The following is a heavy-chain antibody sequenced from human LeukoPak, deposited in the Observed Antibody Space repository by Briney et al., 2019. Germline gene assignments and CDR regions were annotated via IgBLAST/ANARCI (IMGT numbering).Heavy chain of an antibody. CDR3: AKNSDGSYITMIKDGMDV. V-gene: IGHV3-23*01. Sequence: PGGSLRLSCAASGFTFSSYAMSWVREAPGRGREWVSAISGSCGGTYYADSVKGRFTISRDNSKNTLYLQMNSLRAEDTAVYYCAKNSDGSYITMIKDGMDVWGKGTTVTVSS. CDR1: GFTFSSYA. D-gene: IGHD3-22*01. CDR2: ISGSCGGT. J-gene: IGHJ6*04.